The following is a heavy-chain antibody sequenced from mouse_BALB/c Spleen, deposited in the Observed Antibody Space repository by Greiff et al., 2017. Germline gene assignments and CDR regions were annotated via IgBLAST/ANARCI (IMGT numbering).Heavy chain of an antibody. J-gene: IGHJ3*01. Sequence: VQGVESGAELARPGASVKLSCKASGYTFTSYWMQWVKQRPGQGLEWIGAIYPGDGDTRYTQKFKGKATLTADKSSSTAYMQLSSLASEDSAVYYCARSGGNRAWFAYWGQGTLVTVSA. CDR3: ARSGGNRAWFAY. CDR2: IYPGDGDT. V-gene: IGHV1-87*01. D-gene: IGHD2-1*01. CDR1: GYTFTSYW.